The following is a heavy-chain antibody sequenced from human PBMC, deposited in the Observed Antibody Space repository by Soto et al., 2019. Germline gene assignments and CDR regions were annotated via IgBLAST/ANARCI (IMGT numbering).Heavy chain of an antibody. CDR2: IWYDGSNE. Sequence: QVQLVESGGGVVQPGRSLRLSCAASGFTFSSYGMHWVRQAPGKGLEWVAVIWYDGSNEDYEDSVKGRFTISRDNPKNTLYLQMNSLRAEDTAVYYCARGSGNRGSARYYGMDVWGQGTRVTVS. CDR1: GFTFSSYG. CDR3: ARGSGNRGSARYYGMDV. V-gene: IGHV3-33*01. J-gene: IGHJ6*02. D-gene: IGHD3-10*01.